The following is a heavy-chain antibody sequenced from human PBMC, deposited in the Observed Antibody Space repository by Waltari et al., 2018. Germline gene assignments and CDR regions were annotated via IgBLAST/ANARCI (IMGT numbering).Heavy chain of an antibody. CDR3: ARDQIAATAFDI. V-gene: IGHV4-38-2*02. D-gene: IGHD6-6*01. Sequence: QVQLQESGPGLVKPSETLSLTCSVPGYPLRRRYYWGWIRQPPGKGLEWIGSSYHSGSTYYNPSLKSRVTISVDTSKNQFSLKLSSVTAADTAVYYCARDQIAATAFDIWGQGTMVTVSS. J-gene: IGHJ3*02. CDR2: SYHSGST. CDR1: GYPLRRRYY.